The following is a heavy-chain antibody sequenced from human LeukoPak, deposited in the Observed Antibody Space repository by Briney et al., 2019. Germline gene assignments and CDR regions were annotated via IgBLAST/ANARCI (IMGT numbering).Heavy chain of an antibody. CDR2: ISGSGGST. D-gene: IGHD2-2*01. J-gene: IGHJ4*02. CDR3: AKSGRDIVVAPAH. CDR1: GFTFSSYA. Sequence: GGSLRLSCPASGFTFSSYAMSWVRQAQGKGLEWVSAISGSGGSTYYADSVKGRFTISRDNSKNTLYLQMNSLRAEDTAVYYCAKSGRDIVVAPAHWGQGTLVTVSS. V-gene: IGHV3-23*01.